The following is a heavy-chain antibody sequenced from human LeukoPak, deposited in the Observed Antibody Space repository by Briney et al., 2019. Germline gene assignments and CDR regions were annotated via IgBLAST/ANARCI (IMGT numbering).Heavy chain of an antibody. CDR3: VPYSSSSGTLNY. D-gene: IGHD6-6*01. J-gene: IGHJ4*02. CDR1: GFTFSSYA. Sequence: PGRSLRLSCAASGFTFSSYAMHWVRQAPGKGLEWVAVISYDGSNKYYADSVKGRFTISRDNAKNSLYLQMNSLRAEDTAVYYCVPYSSSSGTLNYWGQGALVTVSS. V-gene: IGHV3-30*04. CDR2: ISYDGSNK.